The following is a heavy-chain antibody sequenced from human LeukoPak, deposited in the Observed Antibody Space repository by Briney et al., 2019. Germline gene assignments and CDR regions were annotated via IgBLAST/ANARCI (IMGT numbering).Heavy chain of an antibody. J-gene: IGHJ2*01. CDR3: ARFRPDQTDWYFDL. V-gene: IGHV3-48*03. D-gene: IGHD6-6*01. CDR1: GFTFSSYE. CDR2: ISSSGSTI. Sequence: GGSLRLSCAASGFTFSSYEMNWVRQAPGKGPEWVSYISSSGSTIYYADSVKGRFTISRDNAKNSLYLQMNSLRAEDTAVYYCARFRPDQTDWYFDLWGRGTLVTVSS.